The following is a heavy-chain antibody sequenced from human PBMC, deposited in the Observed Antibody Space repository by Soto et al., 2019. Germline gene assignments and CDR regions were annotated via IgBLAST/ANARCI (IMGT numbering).Heavy chain of an antibody. Sequence: LXLSCVASGLTFHNYAMGCFHQAPGKGLEWVSVTSDSGGTTYYADSVKGRFTISRDNSKNTLYLQMNSLRVEDTAVYFCAKDARRTSGWYYFDYWGQGSLVTVSS. J-gene: IGHJ4*02. CDR2: TSDSGGTT. CDR1: GLTFHNYA. V-gene: IGHV3-23*01. CDR3: AKDARRTSGWYYFDY. D-gene: IGHD6-19*01.